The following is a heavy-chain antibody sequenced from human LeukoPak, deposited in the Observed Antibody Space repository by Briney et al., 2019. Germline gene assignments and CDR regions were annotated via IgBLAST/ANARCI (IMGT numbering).Heavy chain of an antibody. CDR3: ARRPRSGLGGAFDI. CDR1: GYGFTSYW. Sequence: GEALQISFQGSGYGFTSYWIGWVRPIPGKGREWMGIIYPGDSDTRYSPSFQGQVTISADKSISTAYLQWSSLKASDTAMYYCARRPRSGLGGAFDIWGQGTMVTVSS. D-gene: IGHD6-19*01. V-gene: IGHV5-51*01. CDR2: IYPGDSDT. J-gene: IGHJ3*02.